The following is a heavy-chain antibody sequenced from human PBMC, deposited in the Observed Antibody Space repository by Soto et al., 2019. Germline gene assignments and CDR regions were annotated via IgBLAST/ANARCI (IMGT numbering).Heavy chain of an antibody. Sequence: GGSLRLSCAASGFTFSSYAISWVRQAPGKGLEWVSAISGSGGSTYYADSVKGRFTISRDNSKNTLYLQMNSLRAEDTAVYYCAKEYPYYYGSGSYLKSPTYFSSRGQGTLLPVSS. CDR1: GFTFSSYA. CDR2: ISGSGGST. J-gene: IGHJ4*02. V-gene: IGHV3-23*01. D-gene: IGHD3-10*01. CDR3: AKEYPYYYGSGSYLKSPTYFSS.